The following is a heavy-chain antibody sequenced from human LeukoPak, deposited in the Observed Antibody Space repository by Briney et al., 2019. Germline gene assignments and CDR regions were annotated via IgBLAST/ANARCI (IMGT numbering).Heavy chain of an antibody. D-gene: IGHD2-2*01. CDR2: IIPIFGTA. J-gene: IGHJ6*03. CDR1: GGTFSSYA. CDR3: ARDVVVVPVASYYYYYMDV. V-gene: IGHV1-69*13. Sequence: SVKVSCKXSGGTFSSYAISWVRQAPGQGLEWMGGIIPIFGTANYAQKFQGRVTITADESTSTAYMELSSLRSEDTAVYYCARDVVVVPVASYYYYYMDVWGKGTTVTVSS.